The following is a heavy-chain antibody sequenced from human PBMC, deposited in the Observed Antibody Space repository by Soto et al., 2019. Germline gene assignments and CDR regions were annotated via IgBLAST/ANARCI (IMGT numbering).Heavy chain of an antibody. CDR2: IIPIFGTA. CDR1: GGTFSSYA. V-gene: IGHV1-69*06. CDR3: ARSVVVPDAIPIRGYFGY. D-gene: IGHD2-2*02. Sequence: GAAVKVSCKASGGTFSSYAISWVRQAPGQGLEWMGGIIPIFGTANYAQKFQGRVTITADKSTSTAYMELSSLRSEDTAVYYCARSVVVPDAIPIRGYFGYWGQGTLVTVSS. J-gene: IGHJ4*02.